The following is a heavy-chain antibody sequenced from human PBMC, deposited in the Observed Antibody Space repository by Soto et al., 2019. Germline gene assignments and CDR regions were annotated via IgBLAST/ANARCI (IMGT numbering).Heavy chain of an antibody. CDR2: ISYDGSNK. Sequence: GGSLRLSCAASGFTFSSYGMHWVRQAPGKGLEWVAVISYDGSNKYYADSVKGRFTISRDNSKNTLYLQMNSLRAEDTAVYYCAKDVGEGMDVWGQGTTVTVSS. CDR1: GFTFSSYG. CDR3: AKDVGEGMDV. V-gene: IGHV3-30*18. J-gene: IGHJ6*02. D-gene: IGHD1-26*01.